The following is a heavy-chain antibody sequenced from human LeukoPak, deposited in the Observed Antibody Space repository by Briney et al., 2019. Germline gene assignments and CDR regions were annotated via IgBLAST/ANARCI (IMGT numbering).Heavy chain of an antibody. J-gene: IGHJ1*01. Sequence: TGGSLRLSCAASGFTFSSYAMSWVRQAPGKGLEWVSAISGSGGSTYYADSVKGRFTISRDNSKNTLYLQMNSLRAEDTAVYYCAKASYYYDSSGSVGGYFQHWGQGTLVTVSS. CDR2: ISGSGGST. V-gene: IGHV3-23*01. CDR1: GFTFSSYA. CDR3: AKASYYYDSSGSVGGYFQH. D-gene: IGHD3-22*01.